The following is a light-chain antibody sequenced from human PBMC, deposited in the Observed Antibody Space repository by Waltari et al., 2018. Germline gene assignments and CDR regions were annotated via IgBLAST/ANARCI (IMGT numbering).Light chain of an antibody. J-gene: IGKJ1*01. Sequence: AIQMTQSPSSLSASVGDTVTITCQASQGIGNNLNWYQQKPGKAPKLLIYRASSLKSGVASRFSGSGSGTDFTLTINSLQPEDFATYYCQQGYNYPRTFGQGTKVEIK. CDR3: QQGYNYPRT. CDR1: QGIGNN. V-gene: IGKV1-6*01. CDR2: RAS.